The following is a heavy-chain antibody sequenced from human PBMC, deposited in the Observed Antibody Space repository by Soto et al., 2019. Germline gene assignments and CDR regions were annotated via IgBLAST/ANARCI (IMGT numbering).Heavy chain of an antibody. Sequence: GGSLRLSCAASGFTVSSNYMSWVRQAPGKGLEWVSVIYSGGSTYYADSVKGRFTISRHNSKNTLYLQTNSLRAEDTAVYYCARAACSGGSCYGVYYYYYMDVWGKGTTVTVSS. V-gene: IGHV3-53*04. D-gene: IGHD2-15*01. CDR1: GFTVSSNY. CDR2: IYSGGST. J-gene: IGHJ6*03. CDR3: ARAACSGGSCYGVYYYYYMDV.